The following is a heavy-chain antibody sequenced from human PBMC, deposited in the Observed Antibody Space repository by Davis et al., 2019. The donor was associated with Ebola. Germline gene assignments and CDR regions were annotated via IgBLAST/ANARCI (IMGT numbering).Heavy chain of an antibody. V-gene: IGHV3-30*02. CDR3: AKDTAMVRLDD. Sequence: GESLNISCAASGHVFTFSAYGMHWVRQAPGKGLEWVAFITYDGKDQYYKDSVKGRFTNSRDNSKDTLSLQMNSLRADDTAVYYCAKDTAMVRLDDWGQGTLVTVSS. CDR2: ITYDGKDQ. J-gene: IGHJ4*02. D-gene: IGHD5-18*01. CDR1: GHVFTFSAYG.